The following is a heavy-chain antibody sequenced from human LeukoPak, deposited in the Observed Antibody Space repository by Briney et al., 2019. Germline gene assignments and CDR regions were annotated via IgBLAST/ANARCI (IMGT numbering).Heavy chain of an antibody. CDR3: ARVPSSSDWFDP. CDR2: IIPIFGTA. CDR1: GGTFSSYA. V-gene: IGHV1-69*05. Sequence: SVKVSCKASGGTFSSYAISWVRQAPGQGLEWMGRIIPIFGTANYAQKSQGRVTITTDESTSTAYMELSSLRSEDTAVYYCARVPSSSDWFDPWGQGTLVTVSS. J-gene: IGHJ5*02. D-gene: IGHD6-13*01.